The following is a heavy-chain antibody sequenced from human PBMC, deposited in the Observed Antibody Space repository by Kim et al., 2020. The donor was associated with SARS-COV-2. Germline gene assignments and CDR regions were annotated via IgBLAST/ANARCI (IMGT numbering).Heavy chain of an antibody. V-gene: IGHV4-34*01. CDR1: GGSFSGYY. J-gene: IGHJ5*02. Sequence: SETLSLTCAVYGGSFSGYYWSWIRQPPGKGLEWIGEINHSGSTNYNPSLKSRVTISVDTSKNQFSLKLSSVTAADTAVYYCARGGGSSSDRGDWFDPWGQGTLVTVSS. D-gene: IGHD6-13*01. CDR2: INHSGST. CDR3: ARGGGSSSDRGDWFDP.